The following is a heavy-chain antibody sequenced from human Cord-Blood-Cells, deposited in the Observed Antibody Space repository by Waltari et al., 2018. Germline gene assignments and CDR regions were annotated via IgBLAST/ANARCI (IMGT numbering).Heavy chain of an antibody. CDR3: ARDGGLWFGELLAYFDY. D-gene: IGHD3-10*01. J-gene: IGHJ4*02. V-gene: IGHV1-69*01. CDR2: FIPIFGTA. CDR1: GGTFSSYA. Sequence: QVQLVQSGAEVKKPGSSVKVSCKASGGTFSSYAISWVRQAPGQGLEWMGGFIPIFGTANYAQKFQGRVTITADESTSTAYMELSSLRSEDTAVYYCARDGGLWFGELLAYFDYWGQGTLVTVSS.